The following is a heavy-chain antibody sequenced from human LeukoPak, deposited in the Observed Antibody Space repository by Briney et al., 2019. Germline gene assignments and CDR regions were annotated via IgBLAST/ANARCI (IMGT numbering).Heavy chain of an antibody. CDR2: ISWNSGSI. CDR3: ATVSMLVSGSGSYFDY. CDR1: GFTFDDYA. V-gene: IGHV3-9*01. Sequence: GGSLRLSCAASGFTFDDYAMHWVRQGPGKGLEWVSGISWNSGSIVYADSVKGRFTISRDNAKNSLYLQMDTLRPEDTALYYCATVSMLVSGSGSYFDYWGQGTLVTVSS. D-gene: IGHD3-10*01. J-gene: IGHJ4*02.